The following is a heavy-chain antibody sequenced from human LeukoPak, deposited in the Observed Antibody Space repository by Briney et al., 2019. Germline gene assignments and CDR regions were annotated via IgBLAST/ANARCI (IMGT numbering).Heavy chain of an antibody. CDR2: INHSGST. CDR1: GGSFSGYY. CDR3: ARLPSH. Sequence: PSETLSLTCAVYGGSFSGYYWSWIRQPPGKGLEWIGEINHSGSTNYNPSLKSRVTISVDTSKTHFSLKLNSVTAADTAVYYCARLPSHWGQGTLVTVSS. V-gene: IGHV4-34*01. J-gene: IGHJ4*02.